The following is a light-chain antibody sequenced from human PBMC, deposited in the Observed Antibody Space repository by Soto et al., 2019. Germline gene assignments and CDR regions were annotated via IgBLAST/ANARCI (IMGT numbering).Light chain of an antibody. Sequence: IQMTQSPSSVSAFVEDRVAITYRASQGISSALAWYQQKPGKAPKLLIYDASSLESGVTSRFSGSGSGTDFTLTISSLQPEDFATYYCQQFNNYLSITFGQGTRLEIK. CDR3: QQFNNYLSIT. CDR1: QGISSA. V-gene: IGKV1D-13*01. J-gene: IGKJ5*01. CDR2: DAS.